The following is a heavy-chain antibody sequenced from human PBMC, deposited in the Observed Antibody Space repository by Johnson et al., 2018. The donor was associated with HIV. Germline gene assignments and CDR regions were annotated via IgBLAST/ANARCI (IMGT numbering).Heavy chain of an antibody. D-gene: IGHD1-26*01. V-gene: IGHV3-30*04. CDR2: ISYDGSNK. CDR1: GFTFSSYA. CDR3: ARDGGSTRGDAFDI. J-gene: IGHJ3*02. Sequence: QVQLVESGGGVVQPGRSLRLSCAASGFTFSSYAMHWVRQAPGKGLEWVAVISYDGSNKYYADSVKCRFTISRDNSKNTLYLQMNSLRAEDTAVYYCARDGGSTRGDAFDIWGQGTMVTVSS.